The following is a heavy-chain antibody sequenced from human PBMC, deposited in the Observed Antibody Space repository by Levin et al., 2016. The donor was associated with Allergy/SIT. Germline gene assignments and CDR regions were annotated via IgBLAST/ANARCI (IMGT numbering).Heavy chain of an antibody. CDR2: VYSSGST. D-gene: IGHD6-13*01. CDR3: ARGGQHLSPVNFRY. CDR1: GGSLNSYY. Sequence: SETLSLTCTVSGGSLNSYYWSWIRQPPGKGLEWIGYVYSSGSTNYNPSLKSRLTMSVDTSKNQFSLKLNSVTAADTAVYYCARGGQHLSPVNFRYWGQGTLVTVPS. V-gene: IGHV4-59*01. J-gene: IGHJ4*02.